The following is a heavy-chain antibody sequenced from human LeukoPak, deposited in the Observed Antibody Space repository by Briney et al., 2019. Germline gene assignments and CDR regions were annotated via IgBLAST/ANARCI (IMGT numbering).Heavy chain of an antibody. CDR2: IYYSGST. V-gene: IGHV4-59*12. D-gene: IGHD3-22*01. J-gene: IGHJ4*02. CDR3: ARGNSSGYYYF. Sequence: SETLSLTCTVSGGSISSYYWSWIRQPPGKGLEWIGYIYYSGSTYYNPSLKSRVTISVHTSKNQFSLKLSSVTAADTAVYYCARGNSSGYYYFWGQGTLVTVSS. CDR1: GGSISSYY.